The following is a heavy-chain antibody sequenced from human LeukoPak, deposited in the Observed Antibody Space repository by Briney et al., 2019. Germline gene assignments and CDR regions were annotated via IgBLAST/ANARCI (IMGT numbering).Heavy chain of an antibody. CDR2: IRYDGSNK. J-gene: IGHJ4*02. CDR1: GFTFSSYG. D-gene: IGHD6-19*01. V-gene: IGHV3-30*02. Sequence: TGGSLRLSCAASGFTFSSYGMHWVRQAPGKGLEWVAFIRYDGSNKYYADSVKGRFTISRDNSKNTLYLQMNSLRAEDTAVYYCATASAVGYSSGWYNFNYWGQGTLVTVSS. CDR3: ATASAVGYSSGWYNFNY.